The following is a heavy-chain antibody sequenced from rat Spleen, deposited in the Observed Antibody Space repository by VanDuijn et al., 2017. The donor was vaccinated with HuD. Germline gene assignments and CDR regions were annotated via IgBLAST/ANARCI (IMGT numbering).Heavy chain of an antibody. J-gene: IGHJ4*01. Sequence: EVQLVETGGGLVQPGKSLKLSCVASGFTFSRYWMYWVRQAPGKGLEWVSSISTGGGNTYYRDSVKGRFTISRDNAKSTLYLQMDSLRSEETATYYCARLGTMMVVITTGVMDAWGQGASVTVSS. CDR1: GFTFSRYW. CDR2: ISTGGGNT. CDR3: ARLGTMMVVITTGVMDA. D-gene: IGHD1-12*02. V-gene: IGHV5-58*01.